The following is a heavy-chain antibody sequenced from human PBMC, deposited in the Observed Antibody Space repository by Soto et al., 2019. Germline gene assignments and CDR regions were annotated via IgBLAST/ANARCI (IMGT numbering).Heavy chain of an antibody. CDR2: IKQDGSET. Sequence: EVQLVESGGGLVQPGGSLRLSCAASGFTFSSFWMTWVRQSPGKGLEWVANIKQDGSETYYVDSVKGRFTISRDNAKNSVYLQMNSLRAEDTAVYYCAREVGATYWGQGTLVTVSS. D-gene: IGHD1-26*01. V-gene: IGHV3-7*01. CDR3: AREVGATY. CDR1: GFTFSSFW. J-gene: IGHJ4*02.